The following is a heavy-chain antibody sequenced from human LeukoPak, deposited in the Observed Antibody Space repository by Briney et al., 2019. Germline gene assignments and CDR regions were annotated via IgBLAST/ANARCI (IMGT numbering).Heavy chain of an antibody. J-gene: IGHJ6*03. CDR3: ASTSSGYSYGYGYYYYMDV. CDR1: GGTFTSYA. V-gene: IGHV1-69*05. CDR2: IIPIFGTA. Sequence: SVKVSCKASGGTFTSYAISWVRQAPGQGLEWMGRIIPIFGTANYAQKFQGRVTITTDESTSTAYMELSSLRSEDTAVYYCASTSSGYSYGYGYYYYMDVWGKGTTVTVSS. D-gene: IGHD5-18*01.